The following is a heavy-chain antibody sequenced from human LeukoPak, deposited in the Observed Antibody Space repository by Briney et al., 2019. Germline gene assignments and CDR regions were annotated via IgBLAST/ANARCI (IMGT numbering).Heavy chain of an antibody. D-gene: IGHD3-9*01. V-gene: IGHV4-61*01. CDR3: ARESDDILTGTNWFDP. Sequence: KPSETLSLTCTVSGGSVSSGSYYWSWIRQPPGKGLEWIGYIYYSGSTNYNPSLKSRVTISVDTSKNQFSLKLSSVTAADTAVYYCARESDDILTGTNWFDPWGQGTLVTVSS. CDR1: GGSVSSGSYY. J-gene: IGHJ5*02. CDR2: IYYSGST.